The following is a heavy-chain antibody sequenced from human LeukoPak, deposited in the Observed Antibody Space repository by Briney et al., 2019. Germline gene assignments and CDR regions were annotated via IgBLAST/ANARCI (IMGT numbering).Heavy chain of an antibody. Sequence: GGSLRLSCTASGLTFSTSGFNWVRQAPGKGLGWVSSIGPTGSDRYHADSIKGRFTISRDNANNFLYLQMNSLRAEDTGVYYCATETNGRHYDYWGQGTLLTVSS. D-gene: IGHD1-14*01. J-gene: IGHJ4*02. V-gene: IGHV3-21*06. CDR3: ATETNGRHYDY. CDR2: IGPTGSDR. CDR1: GLTFSTSG.